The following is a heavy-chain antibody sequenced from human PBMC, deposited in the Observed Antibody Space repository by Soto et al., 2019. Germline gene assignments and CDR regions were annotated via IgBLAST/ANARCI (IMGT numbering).Heavy chain of an antibody. CDR1: GFRLSDYE. V-gene: IGHV3-11*04. CDR3: ARDTVTSLTPYQGFYYYGMDV. CDR2: ISRSGDTI. Sequence: GGSLRLSCAVSGFRLSDYEMSWIRQAPGKGPEWVSFISRSGDTIYYVDSVKGRIVISRDNSKDSLYLQMDTLRPDDTAIYYCARDTVTSLTPYQGFYYYGMDVWGQGTTVTVSS. J-gene: IGHJ6*02. D-gene: IGHD2-2*01.